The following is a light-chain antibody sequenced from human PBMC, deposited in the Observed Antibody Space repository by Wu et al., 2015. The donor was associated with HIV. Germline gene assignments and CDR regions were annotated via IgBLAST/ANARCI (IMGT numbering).Light chain of an antibody. Sequence: EVVLTQSPSTLSLSPGASVTLSCKASGNIDIKSLTWYQKRPGHAPWPLLYGTSNRAPGVSDRFSGSGSGTDFTLTIRGLGPQDLAVYYCQVYGATYRAFGQGTKV. J-gene: IGKJ1*01. V-gene: IGKV3-20*01. CDR1: GNIDIKS. CDR2: GTS. CDR3: QVYGATYRA.